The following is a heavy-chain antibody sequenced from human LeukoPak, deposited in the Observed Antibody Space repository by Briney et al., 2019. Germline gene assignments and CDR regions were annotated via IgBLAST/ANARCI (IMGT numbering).Heavy chain of an antibody. CDR1: GGSISSSSYY. CDR2: IYYSGST. Sequence: SETLSLTCTVSGGSISSSSYYWGWIRQPPGKGLEWIGSIYYSGSTYYNPSLKSRVTISVDTSKNQFSLKVSSVTAADTAVYYCARLFPTPWNHYDSSGYFDYWGQETLVTVFS. D-gene: IGHD3-22*01. V-gene: IGHV4-39*01. J-gene: IGHJ4*02. CDR3: ARLFPTPWNHYDSSGYFDY.